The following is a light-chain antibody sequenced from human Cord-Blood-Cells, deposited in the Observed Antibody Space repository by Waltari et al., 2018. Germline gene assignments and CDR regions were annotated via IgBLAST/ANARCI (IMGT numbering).Light chain of an antibody. CDR3: CSYAGSRV. Sequence: QSALTQPASASGSPGQSLPISCPGTSSDVWSYNLVSWYQPPPDKAPKLMIYAGSKRPSGVSNRFSGSKSGNTASLTISGLQAEDEADYYWCSYAGSRVFGGGTKLTVL. CDR2: AGS. J-gene: IGLJ3*02. CDR1: SSDVWSYNL. V-gene: IGLV2-23*01.